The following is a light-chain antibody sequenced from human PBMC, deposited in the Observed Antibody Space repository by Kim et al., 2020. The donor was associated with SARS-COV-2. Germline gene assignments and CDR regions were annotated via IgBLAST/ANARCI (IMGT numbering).Light chain of an antibody. CDR1: QSVSSNY. J-gene: IGKJ1*01. Sequence: SPGERAPLSCRASQSVSSNYLAWYQQKPGQAPRLLIYGASSRATGIPDRFSGSGSGTDFTLTMTRLEPEDFAVYYCQQYSSSPATFGQGTKVDIK. CDR3: QQYSSSPAT. V-gene: IGKV3-20*01. CDR2: GAS.